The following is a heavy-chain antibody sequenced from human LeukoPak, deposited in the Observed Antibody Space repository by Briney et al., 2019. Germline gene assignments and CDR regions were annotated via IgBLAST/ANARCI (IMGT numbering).Heavy chain of an antibody. J-gene: IGHJ4*02. CDR3: ARTRAAAVTGAFDY. CDR2: ISSSSSYI. V-gene: IGHV3-21*01. CDR1: GFTFSSFY. Sequence: PGGSLRLSCAASGFTFSSFYMNWVRQAPGKGLEWVSSISSSSSYIYYADSVKGRFTISRDNAKNSLYLQMNSLRAEDTAVYYCARTRAAAVTGAFDYWGQGTLVTVSS. D-gene: IGHD6-13*01.